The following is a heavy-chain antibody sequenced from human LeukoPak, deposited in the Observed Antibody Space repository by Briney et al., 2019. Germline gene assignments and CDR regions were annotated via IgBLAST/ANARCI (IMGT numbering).Heavy chain of an antibody. Sequence: VASVKVSYKASGFTFSSSAMQWVRQARGQRLEWIGWIVVGNGNTNYAQKFQERVTITTDVATSSAYMELRSLRSEDTAVYYCAAGHLAVTGTLDHWGQGTLVTISS. CDR1: GFTFSSSA. CDR3: AAGHLAVTGTLDH. CDR2: IVVGNGNT. D-gene: IGHD6-19*01. V-gene: IGHV1-58*02. J-gene: IGHJ4*02.